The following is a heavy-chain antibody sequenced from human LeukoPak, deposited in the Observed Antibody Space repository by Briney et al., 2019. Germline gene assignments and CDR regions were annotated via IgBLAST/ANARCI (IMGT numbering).Heavy chain of an antibody. D-gene: IGHD2-15*01. CDR1: GGSFSGYY. CDR3: ARGYCSGGSCYWGGYYYYYYMDV. CDR2: INHSGST. J-gene: IGHJ6*03. V-gene: IGHV4-34*01. Sequence: SETLSLTCAVYGGSFSGYYWSWIRQPPGKGLEWIEEINHSGSTNYNPSLKSRVTISVDTSKNQFSLKLSSVTAADTAVYYCARGYCSGGSCYWGGYYYYYYMDVWGKGTTVTVSS.